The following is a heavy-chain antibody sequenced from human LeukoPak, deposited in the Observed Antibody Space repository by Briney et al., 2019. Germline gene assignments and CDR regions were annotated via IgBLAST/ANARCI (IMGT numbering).Heavy chain of an antibody. Sequence: GGSLRLSCAASGFTFSSYAMRWVRQAPGKGLEWVSTISGGGGTTYYADSVKGRFTISRDNSKNTLDPQMNSLRAEDTAVYYCAKDQGGSYAGRYFDLWGRGTLVTVSS. CDR1: GFTFSSYA. J-gene: IGHJ2*01. V-gene: IGHV3-23*01. CDR3: AKDQGGSYAGRYFDL. D-gene: IGHD1-26*01. CDR2: ISGGGGTT.